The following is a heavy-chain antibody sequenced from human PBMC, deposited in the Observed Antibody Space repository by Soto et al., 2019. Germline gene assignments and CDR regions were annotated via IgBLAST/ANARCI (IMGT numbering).Heavy chain of an antibody. V-gene: IGHV1-18*01. D-gene: IGHD4-17*01. CDR3: ARPFGDYGHYAWALRY. CDR1: GYTFSGYA. Sequence: QVQLVQSGAEVKKPGASVKVSCKASGYTFSGYAMGWVRQAPGQGLEWMGWISAYNGNTDYAQKFQGRVTMTTATSTSTAYMELWGLTSDDTAVYYCARPFGDYGHYAWALRYWGQGTLVTVSS. J-gene: IGHJ4*02. CDR2: ISAYNGNT.